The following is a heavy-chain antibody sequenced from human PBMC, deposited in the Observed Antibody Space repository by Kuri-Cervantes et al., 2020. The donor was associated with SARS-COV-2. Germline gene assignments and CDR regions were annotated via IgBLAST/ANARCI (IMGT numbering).Heavy chain of an antibody. CDR1: GGTFSSYA. J-gene: IGHJ6*02. CDR3: ASRTIAVAVRGYYYGMDV. Sequence: SVKVSCKASGGTFSSYAISWVRQAPGQGLEWMGGIIPIFGTANYAQKFQGRVTITADKSTSTAYMELSSLRSEDTAVYYCASRTIAVAVRGYYYGMDVWGQGTTVTVSS. CDR2: IIPIFGTA. V-gene: IGHV1-69*06. D-gene: IGHD6-19*01.